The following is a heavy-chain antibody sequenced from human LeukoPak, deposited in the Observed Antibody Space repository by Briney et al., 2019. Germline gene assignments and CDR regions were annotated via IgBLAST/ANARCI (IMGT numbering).Heavy chain of an antibody. J-gene: IGHJ4*02. D-gene: IGHD6-19*01. CDR1: GYTLTSRG. Sequence: ASVKVSCKASGYTLTSRGFSWLRQAPGQGLEWMGWINADSGNTNYAQKLQGRVTLTTDTSTNTAYMELRSLRSDDTAVYYCARDEVSGGWYNHWGQGTLVTVSS. CDR2: INADSGNT. V-gene: IGHV1-18*04. CDR3: ARDEVSGGWYNH.